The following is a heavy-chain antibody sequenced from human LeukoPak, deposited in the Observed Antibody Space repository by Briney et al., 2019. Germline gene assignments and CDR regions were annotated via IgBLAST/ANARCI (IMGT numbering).Heavy chain of an antibody. D-gene: IGHD4-17*01. J-gene: IGHJ4*02. CDR2: INHSGST. CDR3: ARAKGPFMTTVTNPLDY. V-gene: IGHV4-34*01. Sequence: SETLSLTCAVYGGSFSGYYWSWLRQPPGKGLEWIGEINHSGSTNYNPSLKSRVTISVDTSKNQFSLKLSSVTAADTAVYYCARAKGPFMTTVTNPLDYWGQGTLVTVSS. CDR1: GGSFSGYY.